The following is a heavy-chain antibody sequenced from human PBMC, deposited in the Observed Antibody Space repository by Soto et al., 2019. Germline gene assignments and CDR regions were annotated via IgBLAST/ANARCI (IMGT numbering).Heavy chain of an antibody. D-gene: IGHD3-9*01. CDR2: ISWNSGSI. CDR3: AKDKGRFRYHFDY. J-gene: IGHJ4*02. CDR1: GFTFDDYA. Sequence: EVQLVESGGGLVQPGRSLRLSCAASGFTFDDYAMHWVRQAPGKGLEWVSGISWNSGSIGYADSVKGRFTISRDNAKNSLYLQMNRLRAEDTALYYCAKDKGRFRYHFDYWGQGTLVTVSS. V-gene: IGHV3-9*01.